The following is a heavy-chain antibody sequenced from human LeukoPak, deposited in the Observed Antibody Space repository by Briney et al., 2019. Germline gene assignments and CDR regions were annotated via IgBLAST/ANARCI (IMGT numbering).Heavy chain of an antibody. D-gene: IGHD3-9*01. V-gene: IGHV4-4*07. CDR3: ARSPSYNILTCYPHFDF. Sequence: SETLSLTCTVSGGSISSYYWSWIRQPAGKGLEWIGRIYTSGSTNYNPSLQSRVTMSVDTSKNQFSLKLSSVTAADTAVYYCARSPSYNILTCYPHFDFWGQGTLVTVSS. J-gene: IGHJ4*02. CDR1: GGSISSYY. CDR2: IYTSGST.